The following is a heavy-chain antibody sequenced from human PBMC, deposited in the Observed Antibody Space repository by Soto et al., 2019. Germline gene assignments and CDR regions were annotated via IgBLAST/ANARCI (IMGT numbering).Heavy chain of an antibody. D-gene: IGHD3-22*01. CDR2: IYHSGST. CDR3: ARGVVITDFDY. CDR1: GGSISSSNW. Sequence: SETLSLTCAVSGGSISSSNWWSWVRQPPGKGLEWIGDIYHSGSTNYNPSLKSRVTISVDTSKNQFSLKLSSVTAADTAVYYCARGVVITDFDYWGQGTLVTVS. V-gene: IGHV4-4*02. J-gene: IGHJ4*02.